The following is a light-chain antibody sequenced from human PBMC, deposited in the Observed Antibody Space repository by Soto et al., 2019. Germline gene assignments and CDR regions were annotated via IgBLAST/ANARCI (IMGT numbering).Light chain of an antibody. CDR3: QRNS. Sequence: EIMLTQSPGTLSLSPGERATLSCRASQSISTNSFAWYQHKPGQAPRLLIYATYTRATGIPDRFSGSGSGTDFTLTISRLEPEDFAVYYCQRNSFGQGTRLEFK. CDR1: QSISTNS. V-gene: IGKV3-20*01. CDR2: ATY. J-gene: IGKJ2*01.